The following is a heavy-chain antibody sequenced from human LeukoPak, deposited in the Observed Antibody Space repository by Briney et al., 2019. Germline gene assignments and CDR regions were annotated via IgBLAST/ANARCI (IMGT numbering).Heavy chain of an antibody. D-gene: IGHD5-18*01. CDR2: INSGGSST. J-gene: IGHJ4*02. Sequence: GGSLRLSCAASGFTFSSYWMHWVRQAPGKGLVWVSRINSGGSSTSYADSVKGRFTISRDNAKNTLYLQMNSLRAEDTAVYYCARVPVSSTGRRGYSYGFFDYWGQGTLVTVSS. V-gene: IGHV3-74*01. CDR1: GFTFSSYW. CDR3: ARVPVSSTGRRGYSYGFFDY.